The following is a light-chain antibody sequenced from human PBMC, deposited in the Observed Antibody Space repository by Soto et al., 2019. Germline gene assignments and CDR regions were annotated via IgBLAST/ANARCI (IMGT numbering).Light chain of an antibody. V-gene: IGKV3-20*01. CDR2: GAS. CDR1: QSVSSSY. J-gene: IGKJ2*01. Sequence: EIVLTQSPGTLSLSPGERATLSCRASQSVSSSYLAWYQQKPAQAPRLLIYGASSRATGISDRFSGSGSGTDFTLTISRLEPEDFAVFYCQQYGSSPYTFGQGTKLEIK. CDR3: QQYGSSPYT.